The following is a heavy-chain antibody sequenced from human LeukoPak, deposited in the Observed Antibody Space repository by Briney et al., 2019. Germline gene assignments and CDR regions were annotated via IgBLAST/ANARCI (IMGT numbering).Heavy chain of an antibody. J-gene: IGHJ4*02. Sequence: ETLSLTCTVSGGSISSYYWTWIRQPPGKGLEWIGYIHYSGSSRSHPSLNSRVTMSVDTSKSQFSLKLTSVTAADTAVYYCARGRRTAVVTDFDYWGQGILVTVSS. CDR3: ARGRRTAVVTDFDY. CDR2: IHYSGSS. CDR1: GGSISSYY. D-gene: IGHD2-21*02. V-gene: IGHV4-59*01.